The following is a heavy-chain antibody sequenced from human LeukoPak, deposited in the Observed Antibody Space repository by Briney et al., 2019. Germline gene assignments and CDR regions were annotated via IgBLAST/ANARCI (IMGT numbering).Heavy chain of an antibody. D-gene: IGHD3-10*01. CDR1: GFSFSGYE. V-gene: IGHV3-48*03. J-gene: IGHJ2*01. CDR3: ARDMERSFWYFDL. CDR2: ISSTSITM. Sequence: HPGGSLRLSCAASGFSFSGYEMNWVRQAPGKGLEWVSYISSTSITMYYADSVKGRFTISRDNAKNSLYLQMNSLRVEDTAVYYCARDMERSFWYFDLWGRGTLVTVSS.